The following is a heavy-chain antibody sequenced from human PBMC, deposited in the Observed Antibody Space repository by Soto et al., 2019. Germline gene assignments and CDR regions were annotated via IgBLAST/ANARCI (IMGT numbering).Heavy chain of an antibody. Sequence: EVQLVESGGGLVQPGGSLRLSCAASGFTFSSYSMNWVRQAPGKGLEWVSYISGSSSTIYYADSVKGRFTISRDNAKNSLYLQMNSLRDEDTAVYYCARDRSDTGMVYYYCGMDVWGQGTTVTVSS. CDR3: ARDRSDTGMVYYYCGMDV. J-gene: IGHJ6*02. D-gene: IGHD5-18*01. CDR2: ISGSSSTI. V-gene: IGHV3-48*02. CDR1: GFTFSSYS.